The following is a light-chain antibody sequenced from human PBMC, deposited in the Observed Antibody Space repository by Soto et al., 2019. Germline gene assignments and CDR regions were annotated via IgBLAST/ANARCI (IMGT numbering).Light chain of an antibody. J-gene: IGLJ2*01. CDR2: GNN. CDR1: NSNIGSNH. V-gene: IGLV1-44*01. CDR3: AAWDDSLNGHVV. Sequence: QSVLTQPPSXXXXPGQRVAISCSGSNSNIGSNHVNWYQQLPGTAPKLLIYGNNQRPSGVPDRFSGSRSGTSASLAISGLQSEDEADYYCAAWDDSLNGHVVFGGGTKLTVL.